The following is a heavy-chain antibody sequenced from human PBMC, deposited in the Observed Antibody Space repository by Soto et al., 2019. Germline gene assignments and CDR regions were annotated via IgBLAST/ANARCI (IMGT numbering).Heavy chain of an antibody. CDR1: GYTFTSYD. J-gene: IGHJ6*02. CDR3: ARVEVPAARGRRRYGMDV. D-gene: IGHD2-2*01. CDR2: MNPNSGNT. V-gene: IGHV1-8*01. Sequence: QVQLVQSGAEVKKPGASVKVSCKASGYTFTSYDINWVRQATGQGLEWMGWMNPNSGNTGYAQKFQGRVTMTRNTSISTAYMELGSLRSEDTAVYYCARVEVPAARGRRRYGMDVWGQGTTVTVSS.